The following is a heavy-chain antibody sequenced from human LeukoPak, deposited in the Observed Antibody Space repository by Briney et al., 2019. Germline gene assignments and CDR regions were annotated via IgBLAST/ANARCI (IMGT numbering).Heavy chain of an antibody. Sequence: PSETLSLTCTVSGGSISSYYWSWIRQPAGKGLEWIGRIYTSGSTNYNPSLKSRVTMSVDTSKNQFSLKLSSVTAADTAVYYCARWSESRPNYYYYDSSGYDDAFDIWGQGTMVTVSS. CDR3: ARWSESRPNYYYYDSSGYDDAFDI. CDR2: IYTSGST. J-gene: IGHJ3*02. D-gene: IGHD3-22*01. V-gene: IGHV4-4*07. CDR1: GGSISSYY.